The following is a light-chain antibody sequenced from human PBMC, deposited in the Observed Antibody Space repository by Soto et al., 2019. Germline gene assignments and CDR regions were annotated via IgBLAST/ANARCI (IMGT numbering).Light chain of an antibody. Sequence: QSVLTQPPSASGTPGQRVTISCSGSSSNIGSNIVHWYQQLPGTAPKLLIYSNSQRPSGVPDRFSGSKSGTSASLAISGLQSEDEADYYCAAWDDSLNGPIFGGGTQLTVL. CDR1: SSNIGSNI. J-gene: IGLJ2*01. V-gene: IGLV1-44*01. CDR2: SNS. CDR3: AAWDDSLNGPI.